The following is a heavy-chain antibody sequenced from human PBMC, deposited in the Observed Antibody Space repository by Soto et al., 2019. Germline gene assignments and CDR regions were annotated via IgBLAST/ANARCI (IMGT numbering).Heavy chain of an antibody. CDR3: ARGADLEGRESGYCVY. D-gene: IGHD3-3*01. V-gene: IGHV1-18*04. J-gene: IGHJ4*02. Sequence: QVQLVQSGAEVKKPGASVKVSCKASGYTFTSYGISWVRQAPGQGLEWMGWISAYNGNTNYAQKLKGKFTMTTDTSPSTDYMELRSLRSDDTGVYYCARGADLEGRESGYCVYWGQGTLVTVSS. CDR2: ISAYNGNT. CDR1: GYTFTSYG.